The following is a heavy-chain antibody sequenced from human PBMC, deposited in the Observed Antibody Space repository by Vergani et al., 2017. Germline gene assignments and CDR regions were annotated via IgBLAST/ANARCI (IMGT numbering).Heavy chain of an antibody. CDR2: MYHSGST. Sequence: QVRLQESGPGLVKPSATLSLTCSVSGGPMSGYYWSWIRQPPGKELEWIGYMYHSGSTNYNPSLETRVTISGDTSKNQFSLKLNSVTAADTAVYYCGRVADFYGLGSRLLDLWGQGILVTVSS. V-gene: IGHV4-59*01. D-gene: IGHD3-10*01. CDR3: GRVADFYGLGSRLLDL. J-gene: IGHJ5*02. CDR1: GGPMSGYY.